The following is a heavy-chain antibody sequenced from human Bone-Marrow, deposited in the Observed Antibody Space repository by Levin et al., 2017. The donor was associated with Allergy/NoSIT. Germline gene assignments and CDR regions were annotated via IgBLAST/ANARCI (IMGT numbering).Heavy chain of an antibody. V-gene: IGHV4-34*01. CDR3: ARGGYYDYVWGSYRYPYYFDY. Sequence: GSLRLSCAVYGGSFSGYYWSWIRQPPGKGLEWIGEINHSGSTNYNPSLKSRVTISVDTSKNQFSLKLSSVTAADTAVYYCARGGYYDYVWGSYRYPYYFDYWGQGTLVTVSS. J-gene: IGHJ4*02. CDR1: GGSFSGYY. D-gene: IGHD3-16*02. CDR2: INHSGST.